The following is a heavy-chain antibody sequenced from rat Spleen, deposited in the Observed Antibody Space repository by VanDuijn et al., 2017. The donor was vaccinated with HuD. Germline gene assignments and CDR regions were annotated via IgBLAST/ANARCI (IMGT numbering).Heavy chain of an antibody. CDR2: ISYDGSST. CDR1: GFTFSNYG. CDR3: ARRGILAY. J-gene: IGHJ3*01. Sequence: EVQLVESGGGLVQPGRSLKLSCAASGFTFSNYGMAWVRQAPTKGLEWVAAISYDGSSTYYRDSVKGRFTISRDNAKSTLNLQMDSLRSEDTATYYCARRGILAYWGQGTLVTVSS. V-gene: IGHV5-29*01. D-gene: IGHD3-8*01.